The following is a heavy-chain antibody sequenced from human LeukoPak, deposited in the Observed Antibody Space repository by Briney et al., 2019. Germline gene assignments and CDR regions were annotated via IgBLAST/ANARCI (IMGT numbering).Heavy chain of an antibody. CDR2: INSDGSST. CDR3: APDPNKWLRNY. J-gene: IGHJ4*02. CDR1: GFTFSSYW. D-gene: IGHD5-12*01. Sequence: GGSLRLSCAASGFTFSSYWMHWVGQAPGKGLGWVSRINSDGSSTSYADSVKGRFTISRDNAKNTLYLQMNSLRAEDTAVYYCAPDPNKWLRNYWGQGTLVTVSS. V-gene: IGHV3-74*01.